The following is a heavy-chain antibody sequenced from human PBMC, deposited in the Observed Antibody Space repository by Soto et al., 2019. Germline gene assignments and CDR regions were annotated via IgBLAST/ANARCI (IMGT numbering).Heavy chain of an antibody. V-gene: IGHV4-59*01. CDR2: IYYSGIT. D-gene: IGHD6-6*01. Sequence: PSETLSLTCTVSNGSISSYYWSWIRQPPGKGLEWIGYIYYSGITNYNPSLKSRVTISVDTSKNQFSLKLSSVTAADTAVYYCARGWRQLVPNLFDPWGQGTLVIVSS. CDR1: NGSISSYY. J-gene: IGHJ5*02. CDR3: ARGWRQLVPNLFDP.